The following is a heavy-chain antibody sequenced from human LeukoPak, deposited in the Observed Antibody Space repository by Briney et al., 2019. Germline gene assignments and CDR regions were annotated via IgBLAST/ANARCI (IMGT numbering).Heavy chain of an antibody. V-gene: IGHV4-59*01. CDR3: ARDAYYYDSSGSSIFDY. CDR2: IYYSGST. J-gene: IGHJ4*02. D-gene: IGHD3-22*01. Sequence: SETLSLTCTVSGVSISSYYWSWIRQPPGKGLEWIGYIYYSGSTNYNPSLKSRVTISVDTSKNQFSLQLTSVTAADTAVYYCARDAYYYDSSGSSIFDYWGQGTPVTVSS. CDR1: GVSISSYY.